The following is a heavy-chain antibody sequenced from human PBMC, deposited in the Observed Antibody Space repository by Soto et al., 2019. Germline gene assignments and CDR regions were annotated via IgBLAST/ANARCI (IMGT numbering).Heavy chain of an antibody. Sequence: GGSLRLSCAASGFSFTSYTMAWVRQAPGKGLEWVSAISGSGSSPYYADSVKGRFTVSRDNSKNTVTLQMNNLTLDDTAVYYCATSFRYFDNWGQGTRVTVSS. CDR2: ISGSGSSP. J-gene: IGHJ4*02. V-gene: IGHV3-23*01. CDR3: ATSFRYFDN. CDR1: GFSFTSYT.